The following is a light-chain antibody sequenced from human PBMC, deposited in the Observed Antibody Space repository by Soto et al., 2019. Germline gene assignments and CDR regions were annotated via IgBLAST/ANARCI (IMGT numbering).Light chain of an antibody. V-gene: IGLV1-40*01. CDR1: GSNIGAGYG. CDR3: QSYDSNLSEV. Sequence: QSVLTQPPSVPGAPGQTVTISCTGSGSNIGAGYGVQWYQQLPGTAPRLLIYGSDDRPSGVPDRFSASVSGNSASLAITGLQTDDEAVYYCQSYDSNLSEVFGNGNKVTVL. J-gene: IGLJ1*01. CDR2: GSD.